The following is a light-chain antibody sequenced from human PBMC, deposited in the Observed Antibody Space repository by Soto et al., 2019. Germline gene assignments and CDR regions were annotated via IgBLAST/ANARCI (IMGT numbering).Light chain of an antibody. CDR1: QSISSY. CDR2: KAS. CDR3: QEYNTYSQT. V-gene: IGKV1-5*03. J-gene: IGKJ1*01. Sequence: DIPMTQSPSTLSASVGDRVTITCRASQSISSYVAWYQQKPGKAPKVLIYKASNLESGGPARFSGSRSGTACSLPISSLQPGEFATYYCQEYNTYSQTFGQRTKVEIK.